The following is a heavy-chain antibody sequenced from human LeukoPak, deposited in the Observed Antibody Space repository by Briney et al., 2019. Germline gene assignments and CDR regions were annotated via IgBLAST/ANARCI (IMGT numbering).Heavy chain of an antibody. J-gene: IGHJ6*03. CDR1: GGSIDPYY. CDR3: ARGYSGYERAYYYYYYYMDV. CDR2: FFYSGST. Sequence: SETLSLTCTVSGGSIDPYYWSWIRQPPGKGLEWIGYFFYSGSTNYNPSLKSRVTMSLDTSKNQFSLKLSSVTAADTAVYYCARGYSGYERAYYYYYYYMDVWGKGTTVTISS. D-gene: IGHD5-12*01. V-gene: IGHV4-59*12.